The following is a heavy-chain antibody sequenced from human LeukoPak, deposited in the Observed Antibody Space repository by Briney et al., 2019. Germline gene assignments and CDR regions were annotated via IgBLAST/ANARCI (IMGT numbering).Heavy chain of an antibody. V-gene: IGHV3-20*04. CDR3: ARGPYYSYSDY. D-gene: IGHD5-18*01. Sequence: GGSLRLSCAASGFTFGGYGMSWVRQAPGKGLGWVSGVNWNGGSTGYADSVKGRFTISRDNAKNSLFLQMNSLRAEDTALYYCARGPYYSYSDYWGQGTLVTVSS. J-gene: IGHJ4*02. CDR2: VNWNGGST. CDR1: GFTFGGYG.